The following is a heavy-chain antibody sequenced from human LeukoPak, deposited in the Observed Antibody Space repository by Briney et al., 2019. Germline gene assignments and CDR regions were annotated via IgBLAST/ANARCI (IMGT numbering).Heavy chain of an antibody. J-gene: IGHJ6*03. V-gene: IGHV3-23*01. CDR2: ITLSGGST. Sequence: TGGSLRLSCAASGFTFSYYDMGWVRQAPGKGLEWVASITLSGGSTFYADSVEGRFTISRDNSKNTLYLQMNSLSAEDTAVYYCAKRGNPAVGHHYLDVWGKGTTVSVSS. D-gene: IGHD2-2*01. CDR1: GFTFSYYD. CDR3: AKRGNPAVGHHYLDV.